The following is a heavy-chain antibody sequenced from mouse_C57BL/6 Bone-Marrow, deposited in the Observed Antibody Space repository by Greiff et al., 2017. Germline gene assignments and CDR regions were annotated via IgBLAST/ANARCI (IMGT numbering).Heavy chain of an antibody. CDR1: GFTFSDYY. D-gene: IGHD1-1*01. CDR3: ERHRGLLLRWNAMDC. CDR2: ISNGGGST. Sequence: EVMLVESGGGLVQPGGSLKLSCAASGFTFSDYYMYWVRQTPEKRLEWVAYISNGGGSTYYPDTVQGRFTISRDNAKNTQYLQMNRLKSEDPAMYYCERHRGLLLRWNAMDCWGQGTSVTVSS. V-gene: IGHV5-12*01. J-gene: IGHJ4*01.